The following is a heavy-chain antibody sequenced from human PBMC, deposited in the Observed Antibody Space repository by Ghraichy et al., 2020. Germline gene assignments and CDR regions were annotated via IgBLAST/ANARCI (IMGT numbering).Heavy chain of an antibody. J-gene: IGHJ6*02. CDR1: GFTFSSYS. CDR2: ISSSSSTI. V-gene: IGHV3-48*01. CDR3: ASGLKAIAAAMDV. Sequence: GRSLRLSCAASGFTFSSYSMNWVRQAPGKGLEWVSYISSSSSTIYYADSVKGRFTISRDNAKNSLYLQMNSLRAEDTAVYYCASGLKAIAAAMDVWGQGTTVTVSS. D-gene: IGHD6-13*01.